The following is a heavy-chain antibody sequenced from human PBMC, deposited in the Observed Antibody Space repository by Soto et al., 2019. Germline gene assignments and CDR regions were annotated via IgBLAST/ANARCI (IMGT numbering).Heavy chain of an antibody. Sequence: SLILCCAASGCSFSIYGMHWVRQAPGKGLEWVAVISYDGSNKYYADSVKGRFTISRDNSKNTLYLQMNSLRAEDTAVYYCANGGTGIDYWGQGTLVTVSS. V-gene: IGHV3-30*18. CDR1: GCSFSIYG. J-gene: IGHJ4*02. D-gene: IGHD1-7*01. CDR3: ANGGTGIDY. CDR2: ISYDGSNK.